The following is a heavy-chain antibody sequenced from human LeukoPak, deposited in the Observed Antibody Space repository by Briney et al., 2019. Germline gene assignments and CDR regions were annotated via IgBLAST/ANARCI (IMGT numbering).Heavy chain of an antibody. V-gene: IGHV4-39*01. CDR3: ARLLSYDILTDNYYKYYMDV. CDR1: GGSITNNNYY. Sequence: PSETLSLTCTVSGGSITNNNYYWGWIRQPPGKGLEGIGSIYYSGSTYYNPSLKSRVTMSVDTSKNQFALRVSSVPAADTAVYYCARLLSYDILTDNYYKYYMDVWGKGTTVTVSS. CDR2: IYYSGST. J-gene: IGHJ6*03. D-gene: IGHD3-9*01.